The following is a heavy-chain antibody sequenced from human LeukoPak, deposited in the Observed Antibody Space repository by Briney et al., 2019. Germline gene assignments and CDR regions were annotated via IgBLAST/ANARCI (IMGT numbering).Heavy chain of an antibody. J-gene: IGHJ5*02. CDR2: IYTGGTT. D-gene: IGHD3-22*01. CDR1: GDSFSNSRDY. CDR3: VKSYYDSTGNSGWFDP. Sequence: PSETLSLTCTVSGDSFSNSRDYWNWVRQPAGKGLEWIGRIYTGGTTHYNPSLESRVTMSLDTSRSQVSLKLSSVTAADTAIYYCVKSYYDSTGNSGWFDPWGQGTLVTVSS. V-gene: IGHV4-61*02.